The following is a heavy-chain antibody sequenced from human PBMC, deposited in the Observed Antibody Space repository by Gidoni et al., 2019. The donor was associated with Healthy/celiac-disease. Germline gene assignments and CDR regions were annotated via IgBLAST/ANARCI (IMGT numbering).Heavy chain of an antibody. CDR1: GFTFSSYA. Sequence: EVQLLESGGGWVQPGGSLRLSCAASGFTFSSYAMSWVRQAPGKGLEWVSAISGSGGSTYYADSVKGRFTISRDNSKNTLYLQMNSLRAEDTAVYYCAKERSHYYDSSGYYSDAFDIWGQGTMVTVSS. V-gene: IGHV3-23*01. CDR3: AKERSHYYDSSGYYSDAFDI. D-gene: IGHD3-22*01. J-gene: IGHJ3*02. CDR2: ISGSGGST.